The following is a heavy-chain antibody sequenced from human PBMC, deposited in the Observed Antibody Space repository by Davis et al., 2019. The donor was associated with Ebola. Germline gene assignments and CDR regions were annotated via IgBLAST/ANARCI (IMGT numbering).Heavy chain of an antibody. CDR2: ISGYNGDT. CDR1: GYTFTRYG. D-gene: IGHD6-19*01. Sequence: ASVKVSCKASGYTFTRYGISWLRQAPGQGLEWMGWISGYNGDTNHAQKFQDRVTMTGDTSTATVYMELSSLTSEDTAVYYCARAKGIAVALGPFDFWGQGTMVTVSS. J-gene: IGHJ3*01. CDR3: ARAKGIAVALGPFDF. V-gene: IGHV1-18*01.